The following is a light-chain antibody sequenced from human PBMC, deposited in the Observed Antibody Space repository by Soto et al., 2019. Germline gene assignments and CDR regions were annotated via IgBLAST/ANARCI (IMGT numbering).Light chain of an antibody. V-gene: IGKV1-5*03. Sequence: DIQMTQSPSTLSASVGDRVTITCRASQSISPWLAWYQQKPGKAPKILIYKASSLESGVPSRFSSTDSGTELTLTISSLQPDDFATSFCHQYKTYSPTFSQGTKLEIK. J-gene: IGKJ2*01. CDR2: KAS. CDR1: QSISPW. CDR3: HQYKTYSPT.